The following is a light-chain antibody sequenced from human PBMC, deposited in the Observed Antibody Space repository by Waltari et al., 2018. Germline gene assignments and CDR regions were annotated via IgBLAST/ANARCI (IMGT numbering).Light chain of an antibody. V-gene: IGLV2-14*03. CDR1: SSDVGGYNY. Sequence: SALTQPASVSGSLGQSITFSCTGTSSDVGGYNYVPWYQQHPGKAPKLMIHDVSNRPSGVSIRFSGSKSGNTASLTISGLQADDEADYYCISYSRATPGNVVIGGGTKLTVL. CDR3: ISYSRATPGNVV. J-gene: IGLJ2*01. CDR2: DVS.